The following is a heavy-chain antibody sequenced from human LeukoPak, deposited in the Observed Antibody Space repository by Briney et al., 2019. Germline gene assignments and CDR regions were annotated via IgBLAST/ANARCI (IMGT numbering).Heavy chain of an antibody. Sequence: GGSLRLSCAASGFTFSSYWMSWVRQAPGKGLEWVANIKQDGSEKYYVDSVKGRFTISRDNAKNSLYLQMNSMRAEDTAVYYCATYSSLNRREFQYWGQGTLLTVSS. CDR3: ATYSSLNRREFQY. D-gene: IGHD3-22*01. J-gene: IGHJ1*01. CDR2: IKQDGSEK. CDR1: GFTFSSYW. V-gene: IGHV3-7*01.